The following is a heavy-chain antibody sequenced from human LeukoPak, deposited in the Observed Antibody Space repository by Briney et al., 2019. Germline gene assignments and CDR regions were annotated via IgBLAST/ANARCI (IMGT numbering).Heavy chain of an antibody. J-gene: IGHJ3*02. V-gene: IGHV3-30*18. CDR3: AKKMEEMAIPSPFEI. CDR2: LSDDSSRI. CDR1: GFTFSSYG. Sequence: PGRSLRLSCAASGFTFSSYGMHWVRQAPGKGLEWVAALSDDSSRIYYAESVKGRFSISRDNSQNTLFLQMNSLRGEDAAIYYCAKKMEEMAIPSPFEIRGQGTMDIVSS. D-gene: IGHD5-24*01.